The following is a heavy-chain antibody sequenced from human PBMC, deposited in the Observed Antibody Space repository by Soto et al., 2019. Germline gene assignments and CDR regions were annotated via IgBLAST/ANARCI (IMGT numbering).Heavy chain of an antibody. J-gene: IGHJ4*02. CDR2: IGASGDIT. CDR1: GFSFTNFA. V-gene: IGHV3-23*01. D-gene: IGHD2-21*02. Sequence: GGSLRLSCAASGFSFTNFAMSWVRQAPGKGLEWVAGIGASGDITWYADSVKGRLSISRDNSKSTLYLQLNSLRFEDTAVYYCAKDDFTDRGDDYFDYWGPGTLVTVSS. CDR3: AKDDFTDRGDDYFDY.